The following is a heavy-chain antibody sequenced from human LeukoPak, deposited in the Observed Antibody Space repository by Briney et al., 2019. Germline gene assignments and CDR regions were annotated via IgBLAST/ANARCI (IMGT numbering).Heavy chain of an antibody. J-gene: IGHJ4*02. Sequence: PGGSLRLSCAASGFTFSSYAMSWVRQGPGKGLEWVSTISGSGGSTYYADSVKGRFTISRDSSKNTLYLQMNSLRAEDTAVYYCAKDLAHLVGATDYWGQGTLVTVSS. CDR1: GFTFSSYA. CDR2: ISGSGGST. D-gene: IGHD1-26*01. V-gene: IGHV3-23*01. CDR3: AKDLAHLVGATDY.